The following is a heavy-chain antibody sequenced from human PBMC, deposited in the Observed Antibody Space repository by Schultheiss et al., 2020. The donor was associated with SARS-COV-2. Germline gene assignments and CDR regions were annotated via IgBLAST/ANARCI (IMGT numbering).Heavy chain of an antibody. CDR3: ASGLETQLRFLEEYYFDY. CDR2: ISSSSSYI. CDR1: GFTVSSNY. Sequence: GGSLRLSCAASGFTVSSNYMSWVRQAPGKGLEWVSSISSSSSYIYYADSVKGRFTISRDNAKNSLYLQMNSLRAEDTAVYYCASGLETQLRFLEEYYFDYWGQGTLVTVSS. D-gene: IGHD3-3*01. V-gene: IGHV3-21*01. J-gene: IGHJ4*02.